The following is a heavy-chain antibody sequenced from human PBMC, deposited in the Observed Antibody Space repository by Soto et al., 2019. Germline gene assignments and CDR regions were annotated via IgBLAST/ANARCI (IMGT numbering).Heavy chain of an antibody. D-gene: IGHD6-6*01. Sequence: QVQLVQSGAEVKKPGASVKVSCKASGYTFTSYAISWVRQAPGQGLEWMGWISAYNGNTNYEQKLQGRVTMTTDTSTPTAYVELRRLRADDTAVYYCARAGSRAEYWGQGTLVTVSS. J-gene: IGHJ4*02. V-gene: IGHV1-18*01. CDR2: ISAYNGNT. CDR3: ARAGSRAEY. CDR1: GYTFTSYA.